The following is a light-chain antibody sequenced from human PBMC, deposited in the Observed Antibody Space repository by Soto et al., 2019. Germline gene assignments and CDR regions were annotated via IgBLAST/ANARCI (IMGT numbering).Light chain of an antibody. CDR2: GAS. V-gene: IGKV3-15*01. J-gene: IGKJ2*01. CDR1: QSINSE. CDR3: QQGNNWPLT. Sequence: EIVMTQSPATLSLSPGERAALSCRASQSINSELAWYQQKPGQPPRLLIYGASTRDTGVPSRFTGSESGSEFTLTISGLQSEDFAVYYCQQGNNWPLTFGQGT.